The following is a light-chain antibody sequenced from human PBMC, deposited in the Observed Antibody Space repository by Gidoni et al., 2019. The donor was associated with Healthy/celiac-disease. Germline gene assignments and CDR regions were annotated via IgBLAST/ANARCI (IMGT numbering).Light chain of an antibody. CDR3: QQYNNWPET. CDR2: GAS. J-gene: IGKJ1*01. V-gene: IGKV3-15*01. Sequence: IVLTQSPATLTVSQGERATLSCRASKSVSSNLAWYQQKPGQAPRLLIYGASTRDTGSPDRFSGSGSGTEFTLTISSLQSEDFAVYYCQQYNNWPETFGQGTKVEIK. CDR1: KSVSSN.